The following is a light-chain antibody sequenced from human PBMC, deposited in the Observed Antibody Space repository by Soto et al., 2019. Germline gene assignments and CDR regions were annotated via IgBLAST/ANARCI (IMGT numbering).Light chain of an antibody. CDR3: QQYNNWPPIT. V-gene: IGKV3-20*01. CDR2: GAH. CDR1: QSIRSHS. Sequence: EIVLTQSPGTLSLSPGEIATLSCRASQSIRSHSLAWYQQKPGQAHRLLISGAHNRAHGIPDRFSGSESGTDFTLRISRLEPEDFAVYYCQQYNNWPPITFGQGTRLEIK. J-gene: IGKJ5*01.